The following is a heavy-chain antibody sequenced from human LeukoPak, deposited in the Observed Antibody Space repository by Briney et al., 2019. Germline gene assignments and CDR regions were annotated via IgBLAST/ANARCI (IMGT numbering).Heavy chain of an antibody. CDR1: GLSISNFW. CDR3: VTDGDKWNDFEY. J-gene: IGHJ4*02. D-gene: IGHD1-1*01. CDR2: IDKDGKDI. Sequence: PGGSLRLSCAASGLSISNFWMHWVRQAPGKGLEWVAIIDKDGKDIKYVDPVKGRFTLSRDNAKNSVYLQMNSLRTEDTALYYCVTDGDKWNDFEYWGQGTLVTVSS. V-gene: IGHV3-7*01.